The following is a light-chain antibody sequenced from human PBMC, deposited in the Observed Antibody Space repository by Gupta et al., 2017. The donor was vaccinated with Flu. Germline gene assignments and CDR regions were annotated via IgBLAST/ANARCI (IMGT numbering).Light chain of an antibody. CDR3: QQYDGLPYT. CDR1: QAITNS. V-gene: IGKV1-33*01. J-gene: IGKJ2*01. Sequence: DIQMTQSPSSLSASVGDRVTITCQASQAITNSLAWYQQRPGKAPKLLIYDASTLETGVPSRFSGSGSGTDFTLTISSLQPEDLGTYYCQQYDGLPYTFGQGTQLEVK. CDR2: DAS.